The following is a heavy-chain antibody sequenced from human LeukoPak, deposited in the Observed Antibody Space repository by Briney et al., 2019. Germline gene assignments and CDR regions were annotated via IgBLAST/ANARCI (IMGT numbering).Heavy chain of an antibody. D-gene: IGHD6-13*01. Sequence: GRSLRLSCAASGFTFDDYAMHWVRQAPGKGLEWVSGISWNSGSIGYADSVKGRFTISRDNAKNSLYLQMNSLRAEDTALYYCATPGAAGNDAFDIWGQGTMVTVSS. V-gene: IGHV3-9*01. J-gene: IGHJ3*02. CDR1: GFTFDDYA. CDR2: ISWNSGSI. CDR3: ATPGAAGNDAFDI.